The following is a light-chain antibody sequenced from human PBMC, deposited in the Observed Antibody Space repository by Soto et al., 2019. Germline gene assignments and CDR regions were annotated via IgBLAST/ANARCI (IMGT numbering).Light chain of an antibody. CDR3: QQSFSSLT. J-gene: IGKJ5*01. CDR2: AAS. Sequence: DIQMTQSPSSLSASVGDRVTLTCRASQTISIYLSWYQQKPGKAPKLLIYAASNLQSGVPSRFSGSGSGTDFALTISNLQPEDFATYYCQQSFSSLTFGQATRRQI. V-gene: IGKV1-39*01. CDR1: QTISIY.